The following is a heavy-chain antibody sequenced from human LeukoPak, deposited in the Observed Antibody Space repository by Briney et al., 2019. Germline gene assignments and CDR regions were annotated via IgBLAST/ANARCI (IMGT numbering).Heavy chain of an antibody. CDR2: ISSNGDST. CDR3: VKDRYSSGWYGYFDY. D-gene: IGHD6-19*01. V-gene: IGHV3-64D*09. CDR1: GFTFSHYA. Sequence: AGSLRLSCSASGFTFSHYAMNWVRQAPGKGLECVSAISSNGDSTYYTDSVKGRFTISRDNSKNTLYLQMSSLRPEDTAVYYCVKDRYSSGWYGYFDYWGQGTLVTVSS. J-gene: IGHJ4*02.